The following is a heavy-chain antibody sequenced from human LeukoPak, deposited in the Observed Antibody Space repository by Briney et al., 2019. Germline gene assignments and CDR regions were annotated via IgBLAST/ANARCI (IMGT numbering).Heavy chain of an antibody. D-gene: IGHD1/OR15-1a*01. Sequence: SETLSLTCTVSGGSISSYYWSWIRQPPGKGLEWIGYIYYSGSTNYNPSLKGRVTISVDTSKNQFSLKLSSVTAEDTAVYYCARNGGHEQYNWFDPWGQGTLVTVSS. CDR2: IYYSGST. CDR1: GGSISSYY. V-gene: IGHV4-59*01. CDR3: ARNGGHEQYNWFDP. J-gene: IGHJ5*02.